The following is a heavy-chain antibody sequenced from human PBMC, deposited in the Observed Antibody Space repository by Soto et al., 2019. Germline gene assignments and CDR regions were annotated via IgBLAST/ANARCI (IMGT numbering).Heavy chain of an antibody. Sequence: SVKVSCKASGGTFSSYAISWVRQAPGQGLEWMGGIIPIFGTANYAQKFQGRVTITADKSTSTAYMELSSLRSEDTAVYYSARMEFEGWAYSDFWSGYYTRRWFDPWGQGTLVTVSS. CDR3: ARMEFEGWAYSDFWSGYYTRRWFDP. CDR1: GGTFSSYA. D-gene: IGHD3-3*01. V-gene: IGHV1-69*06. J-gene: IGHJ5*02. CDR2: IIPIFGTA.